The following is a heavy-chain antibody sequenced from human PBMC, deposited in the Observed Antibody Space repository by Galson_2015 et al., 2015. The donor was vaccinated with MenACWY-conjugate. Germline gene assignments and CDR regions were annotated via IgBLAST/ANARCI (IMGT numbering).Heavy chain of an antibody. Sequence: QSGAEVKKPGESLKISCPGSGYSFTNYWLAWVRQMPGKGLEWVGLINPVDSNIRYSPSFQGQVTISADESISTAYLQWSSLKASDTAMYYCARHPPGGRGMDVWGRGTTVTVSS. D-gene: IGHD1-26*01. CDR1: GYSFTNYW. CDR3: ARHPPGGRGMDV. V-gene: IGHV5-51*01. J-gene: IGHJ6*02. CDR2: INPVDSNI.